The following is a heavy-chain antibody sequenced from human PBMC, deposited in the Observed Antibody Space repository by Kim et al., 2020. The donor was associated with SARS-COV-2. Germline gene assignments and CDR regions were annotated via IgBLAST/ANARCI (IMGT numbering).Heavy chain of an antibody. CDR2: IDPTGNT. V-gene: IGHV4-34*01. CDR3: ATTSGNLRFFAF. J-gene: IGHJ4*02. D-gene: IGHD3-9*01. Sequence: SETLSLTCAVYGGSFSGFYWTWIRQSPGKGLEWIGEIDPTGNTNYNPSLKSRVAISIDTSKKQFSLKLRSVTVADRATYYCATTSGNLRFFAFWGQGTLV. CDR1: GGSFSGFY.